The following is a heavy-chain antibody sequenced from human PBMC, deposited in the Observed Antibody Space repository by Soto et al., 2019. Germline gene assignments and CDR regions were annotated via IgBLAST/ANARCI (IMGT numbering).Heavy chain of an antibody. CDR1: GGSISSSSYY. CDR2: IYYSGST. J-gene: IGHJ4*02. D-gene: IGHD2-15*01. CDR3: ARHGERCSGGSCYHDSFDY. V-gene: IGHV4-39*01. Sequence: PSETLSLTCTVPGGSISSSSYYWGWIRQPPGKGLEWIGSIYYSGSTYYNPSLKSRVTISVDTSKNQFSLKLSSVTAADTAVYYCARHGERCSGGSCYHDSFDYWGQGTLVTVS.